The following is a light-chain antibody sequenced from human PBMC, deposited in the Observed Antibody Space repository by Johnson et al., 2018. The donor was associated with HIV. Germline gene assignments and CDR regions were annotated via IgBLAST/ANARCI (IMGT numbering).Light chain of an antibody. CDR1: SSNIGNNY. CDR2: ENN. Sequence: QSVLTQPPSVSAAPGQKVTISCSGSSSNIGNNYVSWYQQLPGTAPKLHIYENNKRHSGIPDRFSGSKSGTSATLGITGLQTGDEADYYCGTWDSSLSAAYVFGTGTKVTVL. V-gene: IGLV1-51*02. CDR3: GTWDSSLSAAYV. J-gene: IGLJ1*01.